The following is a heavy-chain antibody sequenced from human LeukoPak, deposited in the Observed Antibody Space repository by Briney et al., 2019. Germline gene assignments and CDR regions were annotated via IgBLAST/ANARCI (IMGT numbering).Heavy chain of an antibody. CDR2: ISYDGSNK. CDR1: GFIFSTYG. J-gene: IGHJ4*02. Sequence: GRSLRLSCAASGFIFSTYGMYWVRQAPGKGLEWVAMISYDGSNKYYADSVKGRFTISRDNSKDTLFLQMNSLRAEDTAVYYCAKMDYGGNPFDYWGQGTLVTVSS. D-gene: IGHD4-23*01. CDR3: AKMDYGGNPFDY. V-gene: IGHV3-30*18.